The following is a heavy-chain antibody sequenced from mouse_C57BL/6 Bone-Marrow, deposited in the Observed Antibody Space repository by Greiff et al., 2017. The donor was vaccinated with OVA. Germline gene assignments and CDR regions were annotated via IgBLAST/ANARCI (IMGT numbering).Heavy chain of an antibody. Sequence: VQLQQSGPELAKPGASVKISCKASGYSFTSYYIHWVKQRPGQGLEWIGWIYPGSGNTKYNEKFKGKATLTADTSSSTAYMQLSSLTSEDSAVYYCARRGELGPFDYWGQGTTLTVSS. CDR3: ARRGELGPFDY. CDR1: GYSFTSYY. D-gene: IGHD4-1*01. J-gene: IGHJ2*01. V-gene: IGHV1-66*01. CDR2: IYPGSGNT.